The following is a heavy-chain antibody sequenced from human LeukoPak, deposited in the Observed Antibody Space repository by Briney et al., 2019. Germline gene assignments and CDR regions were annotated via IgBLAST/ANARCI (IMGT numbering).Heavy chain of an antibody. D-gene: IGHD6-6*01. CDR1: GFTFSGYW. Sequence: PGGSLRLSCAASGFTFSGYWMGWVRQAPEKGLEWVANIKQDGSEKCYVDSVKGRFAISRDNAKDSLYLQINSLRAEDTAVYHCARVIAARPARRSYYYMDVWGKGTTVTVSS. CDR2: IKQDGSEK. CDR3: ARVIAARPARRSYYYMDV. J-gene: IGHJ6*03. V-gene: IGHV3-7*01.